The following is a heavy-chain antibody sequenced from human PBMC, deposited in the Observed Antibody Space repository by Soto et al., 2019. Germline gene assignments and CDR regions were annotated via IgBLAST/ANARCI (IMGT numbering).Heavy chain of an antibody. D-gene: IGHD2-21*01. J-gene: IGHJ4*02. CDR1: GASISSSSYR. CDR3: ARRIAGSSKVDN. Sequence: SETLSLTCTVPGASISSSSYRWVWIRQSPGKGLEWIGNMYYTGSTYYAPSLKSRVTISADTSKNQFSLNLNSVTAADTAVYYCARRIAGSSKVDNWGQGILVTVSS. CDR2: MYYTGST. V-gene: IGHV4-39*01.